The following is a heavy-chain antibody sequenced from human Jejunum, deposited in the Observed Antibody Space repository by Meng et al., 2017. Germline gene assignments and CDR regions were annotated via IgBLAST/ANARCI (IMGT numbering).Heavy chain of an antibody. CDR1: GGSISSSPYF. J-gene: IGHJ5*02. V-gene: IGHV4-39*01. Sequence: QLQESGPGLVKPSGTLSLSGTLSGGSISSSPYFWGWLRQPPGKGLEWIGSIHYRGNTYYNPSLKSRVTISADTSRNQFSVSLSSVTVADTAVYYCARQPSGPYPVSWFDPWGQGTLVTVSS. D-gene: IGHD3-3*01. CDR3: ARQPSGPYPVSWFDP. CDR2: IHYRGNT.